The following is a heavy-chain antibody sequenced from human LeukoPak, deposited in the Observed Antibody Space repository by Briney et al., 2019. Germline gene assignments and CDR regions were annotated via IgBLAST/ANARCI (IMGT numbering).Heavy chain of an antibody. J-gene: IGHJ4*02. CDR3: ARGPLAASNDY. Sequence: GGSLRLSCAASGFTFSSYGMHWVRQAPGKGLEWVSSISSSSSYIYYADSVKGRFTISRDNAKNSLYLQMNSLRAEDTAVYYCARGPLAASNDYWGQGTLVTVSS. D-gene: IGHD6-6*01. CDR1: GFTFSSYG. CDR2: ISSSSSYI. V-gene: IGHV3-21*01.